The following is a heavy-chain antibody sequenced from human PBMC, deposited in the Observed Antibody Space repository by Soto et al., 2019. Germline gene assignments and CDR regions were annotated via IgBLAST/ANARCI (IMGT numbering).Heavy chain of an antibody. CDR3: ARKFSSSSFYLDY. Sequence: PGGSLRLSCAGSGFPFSSYSMSWVRHAPDKGPEWVSAIGFSGGSTNYADSVKGRFTISRDNSKNTLYLQMNSLRAEDTAVYYCARKFSSSSFYLDYWGLGTLVTVS. V-gene: IGHV3-23*01. D-gene: IGHD6-6*01. J-gene: IGHJ4*02. CDR1: GFPFSSYS. CDR2: IGFSGGST.